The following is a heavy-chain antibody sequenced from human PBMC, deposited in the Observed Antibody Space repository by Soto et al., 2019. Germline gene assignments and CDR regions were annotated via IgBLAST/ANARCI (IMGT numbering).Heavy chain of an antibody. D-gene: IGHD3-10*01. CDR3: AKVSRFPGGLRSLF. Sequence: EVQLLESGGTLVQPGGSLRLSCAASGFTFSTYAMNWFRQAPGKGLEWVSYISGSSGGSTYYADSVKGRFTISRDNSKNTLFLQMNSLRVEDTAVYDCAKVSRFPGGLRSLFWGQGSLVTVSS. V-gene: IGHV3-23*01. CDR1: GFTFSTYA. J-gene: IGHJ4*02. CDR2: ISGSSGGST.